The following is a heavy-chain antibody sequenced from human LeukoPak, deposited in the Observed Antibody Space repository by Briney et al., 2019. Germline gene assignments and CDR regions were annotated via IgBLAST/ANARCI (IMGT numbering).Heavy chain of an antibody. V-gene: IGHV3-7*01. CDR3: ARVDAALDY. CDR2: IKEDGSDK. J-gene: IGHJ4*02. D-gene: IGHD6-6*01. CDR1: GFTFSDYW. Sequence: GGSLRLSCAVSGFTFSDYWMTWVRQAPGRGLEWVANIKEDGSDKQYVDSVQGRFTISRDNAENSLYLQMNSLRAEDTAVYYCARVDAALDYWGQGTLVTVSS.